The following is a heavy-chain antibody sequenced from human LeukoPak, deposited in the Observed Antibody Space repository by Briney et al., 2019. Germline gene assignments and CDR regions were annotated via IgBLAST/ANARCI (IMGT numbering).Heavy chain of an antibody. CDR3: ARLYGDEYYYYGMDV. D-gene: IGHD4-17*01. V-gene: IGHV3-30*04. CDR1: GFTFSSYA. CDR2: ISFDGGNK. Sequence: PGGSLRLSCAASGFTFSSYAMHWVRHAPGKGLDWVAVISFDGGNKYYADSVKGRFTISRDNFKNTLDLHMNSLRAEDTAVYYCARLYGDEYYYYGMDVWGQGTTVTVSS. J-gene: IGHJ6*02.